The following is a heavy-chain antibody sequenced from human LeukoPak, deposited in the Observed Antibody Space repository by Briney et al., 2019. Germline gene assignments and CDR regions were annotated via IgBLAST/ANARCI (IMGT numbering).Heavy chain of an antibody. Sequence: GGSLRLSCAASGFTFSNAWMSWVRQAPGKGLEWVGRIKSKTDGGTTDYAAPVKGRFTISRDDSKNTLYLQMNSLKTEDTAVYYCTTGMRVTIFGVVITYGMDVWGQGTAVTVSS. D-gene: IGHD3-3*01. V-gene: IGHV3-15*01. CDR1: GFTFSNAW. J-gene: IGHJ6*02. CDR3: TTGMRVTIFGVVITYGMDV. CDR2: IKSKTDGGTT.